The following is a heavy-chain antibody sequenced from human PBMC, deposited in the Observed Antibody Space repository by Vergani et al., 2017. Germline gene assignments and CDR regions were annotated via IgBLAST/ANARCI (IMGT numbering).Heavy chain of an antibody. CDR2: ISAYNGNT. CDR3: ARDPRISSSWYDRRQSSPPGPHY. V-gene: IGHV1-18*01. Sequence: QVQLVQSGAEVKKPGASVKVSCKASGYTFTSYGISWVRQAPGQGLEWMGWISAYNGNTNYAQKLQGRVTMTTDTSTSTAYMELRSLRSDDTAVYYYARDPRISSSWYDRRQSSPPGPHYWGQGTLVTVSS. CDR1: GYTFTSYG. D-gene: IGHD6-13*01. J-gene: IGHJ4*02.